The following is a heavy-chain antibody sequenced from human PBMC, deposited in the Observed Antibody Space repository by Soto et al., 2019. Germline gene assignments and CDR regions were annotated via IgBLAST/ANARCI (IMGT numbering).Heavy chain of an antibody. V-gene: IGHV3-15*07. CDR3: TTGERIPFGRPGGDYYYGMDV. D-gene: IGHD3-16*01. Sequence: EVQLVESGGGLVEPGGSLRLSCAASGFTFSNAWMNWVRQAPGKGLEWVGRIKSKTDGGTTDYAAPVKCRFTISRDNSKNTLYLLMNSLKTENTVVYYCTTGERIPFGRPGGDYYYGMDVWGQGTTVTVSS. CDR1: GFTFSNAW. CDR2: IKSKTDGGTT. J-gene: IGHJ6*02.